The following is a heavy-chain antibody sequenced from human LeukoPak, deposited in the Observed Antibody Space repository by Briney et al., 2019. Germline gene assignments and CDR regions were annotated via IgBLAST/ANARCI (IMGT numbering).Heavy chain of an antibody. CDR3: ARGGMGPSYDYVWGSYRNSEPNFDY. CDR2: IYHSGST. CDR1: GGSISSGYY. D-gene: IGHD3-16*02. V-gene: IGHV4-38-2*02. Sequence: SETLSLTCTVSGGSISSGYYWGWIRQPPGKGLEWIGSIYHSGSTYYNPSPKSRVTISVDTSKNQFSLKLSSMTAADTAVYYCARGGMGPSYDYVWGSYRNSEPNFDYWGQGTLVTVSS. J-gene: IGHJ4*02.